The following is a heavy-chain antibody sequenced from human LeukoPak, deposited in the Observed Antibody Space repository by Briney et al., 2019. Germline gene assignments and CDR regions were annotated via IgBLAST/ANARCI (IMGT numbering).Heavy chain of an antibody. J-gene: IGHJ4*02. V-gene: IGHV3-48*04. CDR1: GFTFSSYS. CDR3: ARGWDIVVVPAALGIAY. Sequence: GGSLRLSCAASGFTFSSYSMNWVRQAPGKGLEWVSYISSSSSTIYYADSVKGRFTISRDNAKNSLYLQMNSLRAEDTAVYYCARGWDIVVVPAALGIAYWGQGTLVTVSS. D-gene: IGHD2-2*01. CDR2: ISSSSSTI.